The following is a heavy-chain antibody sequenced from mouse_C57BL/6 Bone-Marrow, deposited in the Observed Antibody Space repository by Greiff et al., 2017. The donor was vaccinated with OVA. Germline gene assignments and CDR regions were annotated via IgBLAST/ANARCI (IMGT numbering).Heavy chain of an antibody. CDR1: GYAFTNYL. CDR2: INPGSGGT. Sequence: QVQLQQSGAELVRPGTSVKVSCKASGYAFTNYLIEWVKQRPGQGLEWIGVINPGSGGTNYNEKFKGKATLTADKSSSTAYMQLSSLTSEDSAVYFCARGAYYSNYVSWFAYWGQGTPVTVSA. CDR3: ARGAYYSNYVSWFAY. J-gene: IGHJ3*01. V-gene: IGHV1-54*01. D-gene: IGHD2-5*01.